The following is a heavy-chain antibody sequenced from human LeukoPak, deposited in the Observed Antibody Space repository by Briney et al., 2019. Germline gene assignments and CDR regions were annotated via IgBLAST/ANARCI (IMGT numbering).Heavy chain of an antibody. CDR3: ARERRTYYYDSSGYSTDY. CDR1: GFTFSSYS. V-gene: IGHV3-21*01. D-gene: IGHD3-22*01. J-gene: IGHJ4*02. CDR2: ISSSSSYI. Sequence: PAGSLRLSCAASGFTFSSYSTNWVRQAPGKGLEWLSSISSSSSYIYYADSVKGRFTISRDNAKNSLYLQMNSLRAEDTAVYYCARERRTYYYDSSGYSTDYWGQGTLVTVSS.